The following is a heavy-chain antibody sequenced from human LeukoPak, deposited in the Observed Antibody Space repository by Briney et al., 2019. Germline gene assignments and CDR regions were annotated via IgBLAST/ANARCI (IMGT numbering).Heavy chain of an antibody. D-gene: IGHD3-16*01. Sequence: GGSLRLSCAASGFTFSSYSMNWVRQAPGKGLKWVSSISSSSSYIYYADSVKGRFTISRDNAKNSLYLQMNSLRAEDTAVYYCARVAYDYVWGEGYGGQGTLVTVSS. J-gene: IGHJ4*02. CDR2: ISSSSSYI. CDR1: GFTFSSYS. V-gene: IGHV3-21*01. CDR3: ARVAYDYVWGEGY.